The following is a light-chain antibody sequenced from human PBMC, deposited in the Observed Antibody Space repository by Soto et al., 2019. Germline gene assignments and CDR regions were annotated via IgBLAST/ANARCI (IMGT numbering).Light chain of an antibody. V-gene: IGLV2-8*01. CDR3: LSSGGSNNYV. CDR1: SSDVGGYHY. CDR2: EVD. Sequence: SVLTQPASGCESPGQSVTISCTVTSSDVGGYHYVSWYQHHPGRAPKLLIYEVDKRPPGVPGRFSGSKSGNTASLNVSGLQADDEADYYCLSSGGSNNYVFGTGTKVTVL. J-gene: IGLJ1*01.